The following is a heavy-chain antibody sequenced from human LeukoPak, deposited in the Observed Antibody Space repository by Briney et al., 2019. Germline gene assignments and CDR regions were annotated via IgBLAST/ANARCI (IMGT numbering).Heavy chain of an antibody. D-gene: IGHD5-12*01. V-gene: IGHV4-59*01. Sequence: SETLSLTCTVSGVSISSYYWIWPRQPPGKGLEWIGYIYYSESTNYNPSPKSRVTISVDTSKNQFSLKLSSVTAADTAVYYCASGWLFFDYWGQGTLVTVSS. CDR2: IYYSEST. CDR3: ASGWLFFDY. J-gene: IGHJ4*02. CDR1: GVSISSYY.